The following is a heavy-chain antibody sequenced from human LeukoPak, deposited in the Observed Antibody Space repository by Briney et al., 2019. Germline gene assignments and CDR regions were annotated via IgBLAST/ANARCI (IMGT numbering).Heavy chain of an antibody. CDR2: IDSNGNT. Sequence: SDTLSLTCTVSGGSITSHYWSWVRQPPGKGLECIANIDSNGNTNYNPALKSRVTISLDTSKKQVSLNLSYVTAADTAVYYCARHRAYCGGDCLYYYLDSWGQGTLVTVSS. D-gene: IGHD2-21*02. CDR1: GGSITSHY. CDR3: ARHRAYCGGDCLYYYLDS. J-gene: IGHJ4*02. V-gene: IGHV4-59*11.